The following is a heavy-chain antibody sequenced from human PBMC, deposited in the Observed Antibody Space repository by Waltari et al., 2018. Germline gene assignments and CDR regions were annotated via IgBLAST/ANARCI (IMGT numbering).Heavy chain of an antibody. CDR2: ISSSSSYI. CDR3: ARPYCSSTSCYFYGMDV. J-gene: IGHJ6*02. CDR1: GFHFSYYS. D-gene: IGHD2-2*01. V-gene: IGHV3-21*01. Sequence: EVQLVESGGGLVKPGGSLRLSCAASGFHFSYYSMNWFRQAPGKGLEWVSSISSSSSYIYYPDSVKGRFTISRDNAKNSLYLQMNSLRVEDTAVYYCARPYCSSTSCYFYGMDVWGQGTTVTVSS.